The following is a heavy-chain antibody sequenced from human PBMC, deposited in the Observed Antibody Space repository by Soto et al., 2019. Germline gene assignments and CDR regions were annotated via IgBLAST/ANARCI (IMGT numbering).Heavy chain of an antibody. D-gene: IGHD4-17*01. CDR1: GGSISSYY. CDR3: ARDHDYGAAFDI. Sequence: ASETLSLTCTVSGGSISSYYWSWIRQPPGKGLEWIGYIYYSGSTNYNPSLKSRVTISVDTSKNQFSLKLSSVTAADTAVYYCARDHDYGAAFDIWGQGTMVTVSS. J-gene: IGHJ3*02. V-gene: IGHV4-59*01. CDR2: IYYSGST.